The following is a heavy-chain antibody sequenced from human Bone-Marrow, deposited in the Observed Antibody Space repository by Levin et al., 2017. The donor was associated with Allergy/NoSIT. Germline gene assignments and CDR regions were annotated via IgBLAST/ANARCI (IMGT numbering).Heavy chain of an antibody. CDR2: IYSGGDT. CDR3: ARDKEDY. Sequence: ETLSLTCAASGFTVINNYMRWVRQAPGKGLEWVSLIYSGGDTYYADSVRGRFIISRDSSKNTMYLQMNNLRVEDTAVYYCARDKEDYWGQGTLVTVSS. V-gene: IGHV3-66*01. J-gene: IGHJ4*02. CDR1: GFTVINNY.